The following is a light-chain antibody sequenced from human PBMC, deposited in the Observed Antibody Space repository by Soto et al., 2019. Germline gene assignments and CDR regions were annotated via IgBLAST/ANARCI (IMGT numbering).Light chain of an antibody. CDR3: QQLNSYPLT. CDR1: QDIRND. Sequence: IHMTHSPSSLSASVLYTVTITFLASQDIRNDLGWFQQKPGKAPKRLIYVASTLQSGVPSRFSGSGSGTEFTLTISGLQPEDFATYYCQQLNSYPLTFGGGTKVDIK. CDR2: VAS. J-gene: IGKJ4*01. V-gene: IGKV1-17*01.